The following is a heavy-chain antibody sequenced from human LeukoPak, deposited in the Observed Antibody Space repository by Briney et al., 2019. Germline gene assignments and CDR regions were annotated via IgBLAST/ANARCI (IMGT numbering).Heavy chain of an antibody. D-gene: IGHD2-15*01. CDR3: ARGKYSGFDL. J-gene: IGHJ3*01. Sequence: SQTFSLTCAISGDSVSTNNVAWNWIRQSPSRGLEWLGRTYHRSKWNNDYAVSVKRRITINPDTSKNQFSLQLNSVTPDDTALYYCARGKYSGFDLWGQGTMVTVSS. CDR1: GDSVSTNNVA. V-gene: IGHV6-1*01. CDR2: TYHRSKWNN.